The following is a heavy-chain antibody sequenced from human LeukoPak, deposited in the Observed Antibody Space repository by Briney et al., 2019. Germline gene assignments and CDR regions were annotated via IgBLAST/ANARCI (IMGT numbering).Heavy chain of an antibody. Sequence: PSETLSLTCTVSGGSISSYYWSWIRQPPGKGLEWIGYIYYSGSTNYNPSLKSRVTISVDTSKNQFSLKLSSVTAADTAVYYCARKGIGSSWYRSTDAFDIWGQGTMVTVSS. CDR2: IYYSGST. J-gene: IGHJ3*02. CDR3: ARKGIGSSWYRSTDAFDI. V-gene: IGHV4-59*01. D-gene: IGHD6-13*01. CDR1: GGSISSYY.